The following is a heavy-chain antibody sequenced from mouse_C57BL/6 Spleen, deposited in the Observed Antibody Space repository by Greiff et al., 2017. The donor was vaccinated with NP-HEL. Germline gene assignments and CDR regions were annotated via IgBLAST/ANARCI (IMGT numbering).Heavy chain of an antibody. CDR2: IHPSDSDT. CDR3: AIPFTTVGVAY. D-gene: IGHD1-1*01. V-gene: IGHV1-74*01. J-gene: IGHJ3*01. Sequence: VQLQQPGAELVKPGASVKVSCKASGYTFTSYWMHWVKQRPGQGLEWIGRIHPSDSDTNYNQKFKGKATLTVDKSSSTAYMQLSSLTSEDSAVYYCAIPFTTVGVAYWGQGTLVTVSA. CDR1: GYTFTSYW.